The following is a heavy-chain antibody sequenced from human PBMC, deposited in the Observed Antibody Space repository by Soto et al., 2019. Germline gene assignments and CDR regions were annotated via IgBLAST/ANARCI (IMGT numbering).Heavy chain of an antibody. V-gene: IGHV3-30*18. J-gene: IGHJ4*02. Sequence: QVQLVESGGGVVQPGRSLRLSCAASGFTFSSYGMHWVSQAPGKGLEWVAVISYDGSNKYYADSVKGRFTISRDNSKNTLYLQMNSLSAEDTAVYYCAKEKSRWIQAPDFDYWGQGTLVTVSS. D-gene: IGHD5-18*01. CDR3: AKEKSRWIQAPDFDY. CDR2: ISYDGSNK. CDR1: GFTFSSYG.